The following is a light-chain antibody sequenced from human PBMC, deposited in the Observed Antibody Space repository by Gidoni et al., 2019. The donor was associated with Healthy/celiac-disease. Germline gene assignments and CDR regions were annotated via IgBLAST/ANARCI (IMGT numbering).Light chain of an antibody. CDR1: QSISSY. CDR2: AAS. V-gene: IGKV1-39*01. CDR3: QQSYSTPLT. J-gene: IGKJ3*01. Sequence: DIQMTQSPSSLSASVGDRVTITCRASQSISSYLNWYQQKPGKAPKLLIYAASSLQSGVPSRFSGRGSGTAFTLTISSLQPEDFATYYCQQSYSTPLTFGPGTKVDIK.